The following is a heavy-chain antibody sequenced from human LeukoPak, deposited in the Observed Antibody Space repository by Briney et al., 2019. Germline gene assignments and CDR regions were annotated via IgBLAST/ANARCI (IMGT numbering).Heavy chain of an antibody. Sequence: GGSLRLSCATSGFTFSSYWMSWVRQAPGKGLEWVADIKQDGSEKYYVDSVKGRFTISRDNAKNSLYLQMNSLRAEDTAVYYCARDGGSRYCSSTSCLYYFDYWGQGTLVTVSS. V-gene: IGHV3-7*01. CDR3: ARDGGSRYCSSTSCLYYFDY. D-gene: IGHD2-2*01. J-gene: IGHJ4*02. CDR1: GFTFSSYW. CDR2: IKQDGSEK.